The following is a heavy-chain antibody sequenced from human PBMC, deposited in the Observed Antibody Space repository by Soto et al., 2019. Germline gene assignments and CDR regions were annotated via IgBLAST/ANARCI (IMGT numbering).Heavy chain of an antibody. CDR1: GFTFSDYY. J-gene: IGHJ6*02. V-gene: IGHV3-11*05. CDR2: ISSSSSYT. Sequence: QVQLVESGGGLVKPGGSLRLSCAASGFTFSDYYMSWIRQAPGKGLEWVSYISSSSSYTNYADSVKGRFTLSRDNAKNSLYLQYINLRAEDAAVYYCGSCVMVRGVISGHYYYYYYGMDVWGQGTTVTVSS. CDR3: GSCVMVRGVISGHYYYYYYGMDV. D-gene: IGHD3-10*01.